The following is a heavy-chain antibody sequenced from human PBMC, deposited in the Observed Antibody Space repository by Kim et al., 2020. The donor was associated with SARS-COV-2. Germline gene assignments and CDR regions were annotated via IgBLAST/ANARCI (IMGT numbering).Heavy chain of an antibody. D-gene: IGHD6-19*01. CDR3: AREAVAGSFDH. J-gene: IGHJ4*02. CDR2: NN. Sequence: NNRYTQTSQARVSITRDTSATTATLEVSGLRSEDTAVYYCAREAVAGSFDHWGQGTLVTVSS. V-gene: IGHV1-3*01.